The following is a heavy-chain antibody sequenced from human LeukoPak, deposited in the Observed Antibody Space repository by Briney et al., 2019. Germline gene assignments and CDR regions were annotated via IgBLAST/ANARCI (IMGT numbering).Heavy chain of an antibody. J-gene: IGHJ3*02. D-gene: IGHD3-3*01. Sequence: HPGGSLRLSCAASGFTFSSYAMHWVRQAPGKGLEYVSAISSNGGSTYYANSVKGRFTISRDNSKNTLYLQMGSLRAEDMAVYYCARAVEDGPDAFDIWGQGTMVTVSS. V-gene: IGHV3-64*01. CDR1: GFTFSSYA. CDR3: ARAVEDGPDAFDI. CDR2: ISSNGGST.